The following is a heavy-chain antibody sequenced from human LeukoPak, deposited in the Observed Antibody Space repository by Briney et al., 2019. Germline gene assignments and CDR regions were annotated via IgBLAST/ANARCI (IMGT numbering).Heavy chain of an antibody. J-gene: IGHJ4*02. D-gene: IGHD4-17*01. CDR1: GGSIISTIFY. CDR3: ASGRVDYDNPQLGY. CDR2: IYYGDTT. V-gene: IGHV4-39*01. Sequence: SETLSLTRTVSGGSIISTIFYWGWIRQSPGKRLEWIATIYYGDTTYYNPPLKSRVTISVDRSKNQFSLQLTSMTAADTAVYYCASGRVDYDNPQLGYWGQGTLVTVSS.